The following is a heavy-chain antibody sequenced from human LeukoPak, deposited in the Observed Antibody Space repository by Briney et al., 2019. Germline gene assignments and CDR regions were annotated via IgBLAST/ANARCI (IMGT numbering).Heavy chain of an antibody. J-gene: IGHJ4*02. Sequence: TGGSLRLSCAASGFTFSSYAMHWVRQAPGKGLEYVSAISSNGGSTYYANSVKGRFTISRDNSKNTLYLQMGSLRAEDMAVYYCARALNPYDSSGYYLGYWGQGTLVTVSS. CDR3: ARALNPYDSSGYYLGY. D-gene: IGHD3-22*01. V-gene: IGHV3-64*01. CDR1: GFTFSSYA. CDR2: ISSNGGST.